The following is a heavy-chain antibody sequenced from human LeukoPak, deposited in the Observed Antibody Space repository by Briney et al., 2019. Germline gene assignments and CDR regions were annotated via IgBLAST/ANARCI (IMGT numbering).Heavy chain of an antibody. V-gene: IGHV4-34*01. J-gene: IGHJ4*02. CDR2: INHSGST. CDR1: GGSFSGYY. D-gene: IGHD1-20*01. Sequence: SETLSLTCAVYGGSFSGYYWSWIRQPPGKGLEWIGEINHSGSTNYNPSLKSRVTISVDTSKNQFSLKLSSVTAADTAVYYCARHANWNGTTFDYWGQGTLVTVSS. CDR3: ARHANWNGTTFDY.